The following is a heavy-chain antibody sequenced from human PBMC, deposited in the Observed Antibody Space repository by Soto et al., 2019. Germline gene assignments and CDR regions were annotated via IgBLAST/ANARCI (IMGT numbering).Heavy chain of an antibody. D-gene: IGHD3-22*01. CDR2: SSYTVSA. V-gene: IGHV4-39*01. J-gene: IGHJ4*02. Sequence: SETLSLTCSVFGGSISKMRYYWAWIRQSPGKGLDLSGSSSYTVSAFYNASLNSRFTISLDTSNNPFSLKLRSLTAADPAVYYCARHTKDYYDTRGYYVNWGQGTLVTVSS. CDR3: ARHTKDYYDTRGYYVN. CDR1: GGSISKMRYY.